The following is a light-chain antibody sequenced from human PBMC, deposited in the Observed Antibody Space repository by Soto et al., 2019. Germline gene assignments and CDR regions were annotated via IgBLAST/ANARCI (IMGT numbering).Light chain of an antibody. CDR3: QSWDTGARVV. Sequence: QPVLTQSPSASASLGASVKLTCTLSSGHSSYAIEWHQQQPEKGPRYLMKLSSDGSHSKGDGIPDRFSGSSSGAERYLTIASPQSEDEADYYCQSWDTGARVVFGGGTKLTVL. V-gene: IGLV4-69*01. J-gene: IGLJ2*01. CDR2: LSSDGSH. CDR1: SGHSSYA.